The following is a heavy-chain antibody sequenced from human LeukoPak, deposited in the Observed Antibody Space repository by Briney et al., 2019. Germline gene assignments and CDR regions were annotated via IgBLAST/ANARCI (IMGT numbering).Heavy chain of an antibody. CDR1: AATFSCYA. D-gene: IGHD2-15*01. Sequence: ASVTVSFKSSAATFSCYAISWVRQAHGPGLEWMGGIIPSFGTANFAQELQGRVTITADESTSTSYMELSSLRSEDKGVYYSARDPWHCSGGSCSPTRWFEPWGQGTLVTVSS. CDR2: IIPSFGTA. V-gene: IGHV1-69*13. J-gene: IGHJ5*02. CDR3: ARDPWHCSGGSCSPTRWFEP.